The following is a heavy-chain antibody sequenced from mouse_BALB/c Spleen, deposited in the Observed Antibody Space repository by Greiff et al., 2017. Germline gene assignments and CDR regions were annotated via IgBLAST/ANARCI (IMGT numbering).Heavy chain of an antibody. CDR1: GYSITSGYY. D-gene: IGHD2-2*01. CDR3: ARDLGYDAPYFDY. J-gene: IGHJ2*01. Sequence: EVQLQESGPGLVKPSQSLSLTCSVTGYSITSGYYWNWIRQFPGNKLEWMGYISYDGSNNYNPSLKNRISITRDTSKNQFFLKLNSVTTEDTATYYCARDLGYDAPYFDYWGQGTTLTVSS. V-gene: IGHV3-6*02. CDR2: ISYDGSN.